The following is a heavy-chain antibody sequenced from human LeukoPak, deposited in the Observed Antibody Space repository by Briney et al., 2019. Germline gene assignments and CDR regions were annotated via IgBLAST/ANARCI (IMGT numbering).Heavy chain of an antibody. J-gene: IGHJ3*02. V-gene: IGHV1-8*03. D-gene: IGHD4-23*01. CDR3: ARRLGVRWDLQAFDI. CDR2: MNPDSGNT. CDR1: GYTFAIYD. Sequence: ASVKVSCKASGYTFAIYDINWLRQATVQGLEWMGWMNPDSGNTGYAQKFQGRVTISRNNSISTAYMELSSLRSEDTAVYYCARRLGVRWDLQAFDIWGQGTMVTVSS.